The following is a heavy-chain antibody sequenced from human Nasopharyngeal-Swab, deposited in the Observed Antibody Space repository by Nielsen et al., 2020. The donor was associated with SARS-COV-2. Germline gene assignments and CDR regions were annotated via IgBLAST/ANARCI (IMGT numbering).Heavy chain of an antibody. D-gene: IGHD6-19*01. V-gene: IGHV4-39*07. CDR2: IYYSGST. CDR1: GGSISSSSYY. J-gene: IGHJ4*02. Sequence: SETLSLTCTVSGGSISSSSYYWGWIRQPPGKGLEWIGSIYYSGSTYYNPSLKSRVTISVDTSKNQFSLKLSSVIAADTAVYYCARGGSGFLHYVFDYWGQGTLVTVSS. CDR3: ARGGSGFLHYVFDY.